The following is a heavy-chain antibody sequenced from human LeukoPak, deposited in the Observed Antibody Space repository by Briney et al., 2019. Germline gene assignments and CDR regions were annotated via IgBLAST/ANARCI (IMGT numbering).Heavy chain of an antibody. V-gene: IGHV3-53*04. CDR3: AKDRYYDSSGSFDY. CDR2: IYSGGST. J-gene: IGHJ4*02. CDR1: GFTVSSNY. Sequence: GGSLRLSCAASGFTVSSNYMSWVRQAPGKGLEWVSVIYSGGSTYYADSVKGRFTISRHNSKNTLYLQMNSLRAEDTAVYYCAKDRYYDSSGSFDYWGQGTLVTVSS. D-gene: IGHD3-22*01.